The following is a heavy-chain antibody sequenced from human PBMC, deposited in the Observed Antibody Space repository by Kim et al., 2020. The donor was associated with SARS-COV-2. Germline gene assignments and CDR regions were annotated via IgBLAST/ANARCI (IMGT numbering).Heavy chain of an antibody. CDR1: GGSIRRDY. D-gene: IGHD6-13*01. V-gene: IGHV4-59*13. Sequence: SETLSLTCSVSGGSIRRDYWIWIRQPPGMRLEYIGYLSYSGSTHYNPSLKTRVTISGDTSKNHFSLNLRSVSAADTAVYYCARLKGLADGVDPCVQG. J-gene: IGHJ5*02. CDR2: LSYSGST. CDR3: ARLKGLADGVDP.